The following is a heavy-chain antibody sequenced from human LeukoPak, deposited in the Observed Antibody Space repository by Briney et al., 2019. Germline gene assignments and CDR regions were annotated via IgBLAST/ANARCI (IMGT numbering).Heavy chain of an antibody. CDR3: TTRFCGAGAFSSGFYYYYGLHF. V-gene: IGHV1-69*13. J-gene: IGHJ6*02. D-gene: IGHD3-16*01. Sequence: SVKVSCKASGDSISKFAVSWVRQAPGQGLQWMGGIIPIFGTADYAQKFQGRVTITADEATSTTYMELSSLKSEDTAIYYGTTRFCGAGAFSSGFYYYYGLHFWGQGTTVSVSS. CDR1: GDSISKFA. CDR2: IIPIFGTA.